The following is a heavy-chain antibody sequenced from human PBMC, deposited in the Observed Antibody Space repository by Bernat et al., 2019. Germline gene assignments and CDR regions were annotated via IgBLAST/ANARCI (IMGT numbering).Heavy chain of an antibody. CDR3: AGLWSGRYPPGRYYYGMDV. Sequence: QLQLQESGPGLVKPSETLSLTCTVSGGSISSSSYYWGWIRQPPGKGLEWIGSIHYSGSTYYNPSLKSRVSISVDTSKNQFSLKLSSVTAAEAAVYYCAGLWSGRYPPGRYYYGMDVWGQGTTVTVSS. D-gene: IGHD1-26*01. CDR1: GGSISSSSYY. J-gene: IGHJ6*02. V-gene: IGHV4-39*01. CDR2: IHYSGST.